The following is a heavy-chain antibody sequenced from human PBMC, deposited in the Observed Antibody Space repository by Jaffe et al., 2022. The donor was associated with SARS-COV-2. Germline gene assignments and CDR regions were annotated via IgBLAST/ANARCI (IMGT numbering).Heavy chain of an antibody. CDR1: GFTLSSYS. V-gene: IGHV3-48*01. J-gene: IGHJ4*02. Sequence: EVQLVESGGGLVQPGGSLRLSCAASGFTLSSYSMNWVRQAPGKGLECVSYITSSSSTIYYADSVKGRFTTSRDNAKNSLYLQMNSLRAEDTAVYYCARFSLSGTYYFDYWGQGTLVTVSS. D-gene: IGHD1-26*01. CDR3: ARFSLSGTYYFDY. CDR2: ITSSSSTI.